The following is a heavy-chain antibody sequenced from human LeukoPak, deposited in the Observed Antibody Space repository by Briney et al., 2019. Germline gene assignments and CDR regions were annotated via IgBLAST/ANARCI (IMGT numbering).Heavy chain of an antibody. V-gene: IGHV3-73*01. J-gene: IGHJ5*02. D-gene: IGHD2-15*01. CDR1: GFTFSSSA. CDR2: IRSKANSYAT. Sequence: PGGSLRLSCAASGFTFSSSAMHWVRQASGKGLEWVGRIRSKANSYATAYAASVKGRFTISRDDSKNTAYLQMNSLKTEDTAVYYCTLSLGYCSGGSCYDYNWFDPWGQGTLVTVSS. CDR3: TLSLGYCSGGSCYDYNWFDP.